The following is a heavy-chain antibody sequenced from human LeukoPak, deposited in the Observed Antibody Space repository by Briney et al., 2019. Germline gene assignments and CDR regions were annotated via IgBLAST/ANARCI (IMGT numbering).Heavy chain of an antibody. CDR3: ARHGSSWTFDY. J-gene: IGHJ4*02. D-gene: IGHD6-13*01. CDR1: GGSFSTYY. V-gene: IGHV4-59*08. CDR2: TFNSGSA. Sequence: SETLSLTCTVSGGSFSTYYWSWIRQPPGKGLEWIGYTFNSGSATYNPSLKSRATVSVDTSKNLFSLELSSVTAADTAVYFCARHGSSWTFDYWGQGTLVTVS.